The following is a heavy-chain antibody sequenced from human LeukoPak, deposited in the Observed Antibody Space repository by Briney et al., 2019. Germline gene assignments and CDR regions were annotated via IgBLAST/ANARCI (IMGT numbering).Heavy chain of an antibody. J-gene: IGHJ4*02. CDR2: INHSGST. CDR3: ARRAGRIDY. V-gene: IGHV4-34*01. Sequence: SETLSLTCAVYGGSFSGYYWSWIRQPPGKGLEWIGEINHSGSTNYNPSLKSRVTISVDTSKNQFSLKLSSVTAADTAVYYCARRAGRIDYWGQGTLVTVSS. CDR1: GGSFSGYY.